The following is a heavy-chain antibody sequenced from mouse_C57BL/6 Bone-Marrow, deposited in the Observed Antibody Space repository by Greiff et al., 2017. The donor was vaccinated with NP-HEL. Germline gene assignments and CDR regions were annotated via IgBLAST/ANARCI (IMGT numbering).Heavy chain of an antibody. CDR2: LYPGSGST. D-gene: IGHD1-1*02. J-gene: IGHJ3*01. CDR1: GYTFTSYW. Sequence: QVQLQQPGAELVKPGASVTMSCKASGYTFTSYWITWVKQRPGQGLEWIGDLYPGSGSTNYNEKFKSKATLTVDTSSSTAYMQLSSLTSEDSAVYYCARRSYGPWFAYWGQGTLVTVSA. V-gene: IGHV1-55*01. CDR3: ARRSYGPWFAY.